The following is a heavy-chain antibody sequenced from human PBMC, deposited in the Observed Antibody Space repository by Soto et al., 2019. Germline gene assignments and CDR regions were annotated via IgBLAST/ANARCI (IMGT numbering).Heavy chain of an antibody. Sequence: ASVKVSFKVSGYTLTELSMHWLRQAPGKGLEWMGGFDPEDGETIYAQKFQGRVTMTEDTSTDTAYMELSSLRSEDTAVYYCATLNPYSSSPAGWFDPWGQGTLVTVSS. CDR3: ATLNPYSSSPAGWFDP. CDR2: FDPEDGET. J-gene: IGHJ5*02. V-gene: IGHV1-24*01. CDR1: GYTLTELS. D-gene: IGHD6-6*01.